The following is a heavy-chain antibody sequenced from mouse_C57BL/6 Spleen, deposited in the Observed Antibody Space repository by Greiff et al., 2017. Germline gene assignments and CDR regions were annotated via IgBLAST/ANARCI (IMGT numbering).Heavy chain of an antibody. CDR2: IDPSGSYT. D-gene: IGHD1-1*01. Sequence: QVQLLQPGAELVMPGASVKLSCKASGYTFTSYWMHWVKQRPGQGLEWIGAIDPSGSYTNYTQKFKGKSTLSVDKSSSTAYMQLSSLTSEVSAVYNCARSVLRRFVRDYWGRGTSVTASS. V-gene: IGHV1-69*01. J-gene: IGHJ4*01. CDR1: GYTFTSYW. CDR3: ARSVLRRFVRDY.